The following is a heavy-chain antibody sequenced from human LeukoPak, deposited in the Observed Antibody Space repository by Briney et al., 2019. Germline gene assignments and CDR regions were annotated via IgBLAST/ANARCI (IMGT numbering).Heavy chain of an antibody. J-gene: IGHJ3*02. V-gene: IGHV6-1*01. CDR1: GDSVSSNSVA. Sequence: SQTLSLTCAISGDSVSSNSVAWNWIRQSPSGGLEWLGRTFYRSKWYNDYAVSVKSRITINPDTSKNQFSLQLNSVTPEDTAVYYCARDGGWAGFDIWGQGTMVTVSS. CDR3: ARDGGWAGFDI. D-gene: IGHD6-19*01. CDR2: TFYRSKWYN.